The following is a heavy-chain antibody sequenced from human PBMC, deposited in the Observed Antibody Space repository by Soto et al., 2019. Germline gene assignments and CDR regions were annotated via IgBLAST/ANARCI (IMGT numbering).Heavy chain of an antibody. CDR3: ARSNPKYDSSGYNTICAFDI. Sequence: PGESLKISCKGSGYSFTSYWIGWVRQMPGKGLEWMGIIYPGDSDTRYSPSFQGQVTISADKSISTAYLQWSSLKASDTAMYYCARSNPKYDSSGYNTICAFDIWGQGTMVTVSS. CDR2: IYPGDSDT. J-gene: IGHJ3*02. D-gene: IGHD3-22*01. CDR1: GYSFTSYW. V-gene: IGHV5-51*01.